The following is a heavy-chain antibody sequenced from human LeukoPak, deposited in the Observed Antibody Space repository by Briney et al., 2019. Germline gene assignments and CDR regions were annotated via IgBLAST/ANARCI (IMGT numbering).Heavy chain of an antibody. CDR2: ISSRSTAI. V-gene: IGHV3-23*01. CDR1: GFPFWVYP. J-gene: IGHJ4*02. CDR3: ATQPSATYGF. Sequence: PGVSVTLPCAACGFPFWVYPMMCLPQAPGGGGVWVSVISSRSTAIYYAEYVKGRITISTDNSKKTLYLQMNSLRPDDNAVYYCATQPSATYGFWGQGTLVTVFS. D-gene: IGHD4-17*01.